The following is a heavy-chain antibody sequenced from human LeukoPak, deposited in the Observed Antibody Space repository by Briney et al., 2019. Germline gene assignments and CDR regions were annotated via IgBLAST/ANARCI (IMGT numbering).Heavy chain of an antibody. CDR2: ISAYNGNT. Sequence: ASVKVSCKASGYTFTGYYMHWVRQAPGQGLEWMGWISAYNGNTNYAQKLQGRVTMTTDTSTSTAYMELRSLRSDDTAVYYCARATPGLYCSSTSCYYYGRNWGQGTLVTVSS. D-gene: IGHD2-2*01. CDR3: ARATPGLYCSSTSCYYYGRN. V-gene: IGHV1-18*04. J-gene: IGHJ4*02. CDR1: GYTFTGYY.